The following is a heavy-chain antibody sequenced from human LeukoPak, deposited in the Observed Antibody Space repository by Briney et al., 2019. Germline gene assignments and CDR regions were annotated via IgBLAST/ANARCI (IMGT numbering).Heavy chain of an antibody. CDR2: INHSGST. CDR1: GGSFSGYY. V-gene: IGHV4-34*01. Sequence: PSETLSLTCAVYGGSFSGYYWSWIRQPPGKGLEWIGEINHSGSTNYNPSLKSRVTISVDTSKNQFSLKLSSVTAADTAVYYCASRYSSSWYERDYWGQGTLVTVSS. CDR3: ASRYSSSWYERDY. D-gene: IGHD6-13*01. J-gene: IGHJ4*02.